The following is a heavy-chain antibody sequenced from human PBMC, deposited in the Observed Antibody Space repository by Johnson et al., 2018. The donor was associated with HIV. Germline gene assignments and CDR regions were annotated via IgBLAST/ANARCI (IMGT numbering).Heavy chain of an antibody. CDR2: IGTAGDT. D-gene: IGHD3-3*01. Sequence: VQLVESGGGVVQPGTSLRLSCAASGFTFSSYDMHWVRQATGKGLEWVSAIGTAGDTYYPGPVKGRFTIARENARNALYLQMNSLRAEDTAVYYCAREDGQFWEWLGVGEGKYLYGPDIWGQGTMVTVSS. J-gene: IGHJ3*02. CDR3: AREDGQFWEWLGVGEGKYLYGPDI. CDR1: GFTFSSYD. V-gene: IGHV3-13*01.